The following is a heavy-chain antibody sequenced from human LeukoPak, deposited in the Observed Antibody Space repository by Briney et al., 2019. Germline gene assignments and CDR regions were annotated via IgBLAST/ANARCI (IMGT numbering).Heavy chain of an antibody. D-gene: IGHD3-16*02. CDR3: AKDLGLNMITFGGVIVYDAFDI. Sequence: GGSLRLSCAASGFTFSSYGMHWVRQAPGKGLEWVAFIRYDGSNKYYADSVKGRFTISRDNSKNTLYLQMNSLRAEDTAVYYCAKDLGLNMITFGGVIVYDAFDIWGQGTMVTVSS. J-gene: IGHJ3*02. V-gene: IGHV3-30*02. CDR1: GFTFSSYG. CDR2: IRYDGSNK.